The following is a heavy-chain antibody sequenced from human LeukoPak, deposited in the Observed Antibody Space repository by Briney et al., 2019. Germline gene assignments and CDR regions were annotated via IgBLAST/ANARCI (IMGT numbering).Heavy chain of an antibody. CDR2: IYYSGST. V-gene: IGHV4-59*01. CDR3: ARSVAAAGTQRYNWFDP. J-gene: IGHJ5*02. CDR1: GDSISSYY. Sequence: SETLSLTCTVSGDSISSYYWSWIRQPPGKGLEWIGYIYYSGSTNYNPSLKSRVTISVDTSKNQFSLRLSSVTAADTAVYYCARSVAAAGTQRYNWFDPWGRGTLVTVSS. D-gene: IGHD6-13*01.